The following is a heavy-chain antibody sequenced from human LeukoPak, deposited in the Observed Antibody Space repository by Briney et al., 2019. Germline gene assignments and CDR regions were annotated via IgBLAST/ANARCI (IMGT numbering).Heavy chain of an antibody. J-gene: IGHJ4*02. CDR1: GFTFSSYA. Sequence: PGGSLRLSCAASGFTFSSYAMTWVRQAPGKGLEWVAVIWYDGSTELYADSVKGRFTISRDNSKNTLYLQMNSLRAEDTAVYYCAKDPRWGSGWHISRVYFDYWGQGTLVTVSS. V-gene: IGHV3-33*06. CDR2: IWYDGSTE. D-gene: IGHD6-19*01. CDR3: AKDPRWGSGWHISRVYFDY.